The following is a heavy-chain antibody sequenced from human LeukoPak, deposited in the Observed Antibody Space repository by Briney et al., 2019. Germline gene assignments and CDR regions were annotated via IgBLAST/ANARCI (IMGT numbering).Heavy chain of an antibody. CDR3: ARHDKYCSGGSCPRAAFDI. J-gene: IGHJ3*02. V-gene: IGHV4-38-2*01. D-gene: IGHD2-15*01. CDR2: IYHRGST. CDR1: GYSISSGYY. Sequence: SETLSLTCAVSGYSISSGYYWGWIRQAPGKGLEWIGSIYHRGSTYYNPSLKSRVTISVDTSKNQFSLKLSSVTAADTAVYYCARHDKYCSGGSCPRAAFDIWGQGTMVTVSS.